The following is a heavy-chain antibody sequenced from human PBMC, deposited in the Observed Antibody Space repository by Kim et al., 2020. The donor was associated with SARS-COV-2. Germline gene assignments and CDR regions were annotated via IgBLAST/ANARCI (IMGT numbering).Heavy chain of an antibody. Sequence: GGSLRLSCAASRFTFPTYHMNWVRQAPGKGLEWVSSISFSGTYIYYADSVRGRFTISRDNAKDSLSLQMNSLRAEDTGVYYCARVDGNGLDVWGQGTT. CDR2: ISFSGTYI. CDR1: RFTFPTYH. D-gene: IGHD3-9*01. J-gene: IGHJ6*02. CDR3: ARVDGNGLDV. V-gene: IGHV3-21*01.